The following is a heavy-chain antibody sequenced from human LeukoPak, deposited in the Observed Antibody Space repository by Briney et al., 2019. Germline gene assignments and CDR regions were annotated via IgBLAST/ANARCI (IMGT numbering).Heavy chain of an antibody. J-gene: IGHJ4*02. Sequence: SETLSHTCVVSGRSISSGYWWSWVRQPPGKGLEWIGEIHHSGSTNYNPSLKSRVTISVDKSKNQFSLKLSSVTAADTAVYYCARVYILTGYYFVDYWGQGTLVTVSS. V-gene: IGHV4/OR15-8*01. CDR3: ARVYILTGYYFVDY. CDR2: IHHSGST. CDR1: GRSISSGYW. D-gene: IGHD3-9*01.